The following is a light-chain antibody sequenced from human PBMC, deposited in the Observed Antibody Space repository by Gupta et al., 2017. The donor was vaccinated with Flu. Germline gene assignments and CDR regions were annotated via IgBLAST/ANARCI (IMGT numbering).Light chain of an antibody. CDR2: DAP. Sequence: EIVLTQSPATLSLSPGERATLYCRASQSVSSYLDWYQQKPGQAPRLLIYDAPNRATGIPARFSGGGSGTDFTLTSSCLEDEDFAVYYCQQRSNWWTFGQGTKVEIK. J-gene: IGKJ1*01. CDR1: QSVSSY. CDR3: QQRSNWWT. V-gene: IGKV3-11*01.